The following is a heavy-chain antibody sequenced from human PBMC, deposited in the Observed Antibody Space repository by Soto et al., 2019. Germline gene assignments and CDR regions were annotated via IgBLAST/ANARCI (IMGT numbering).Heavy chain of an antibody. V-gene: IGHV1-2*02. Sequence: QVQLVQSGAEVKKPGASVKVSCKASGYTFTGYFMHWVRQAPGQGLEWMGWINPNSGDTNYAQKFQGRVTMTRDPSISTAYMDLSRLTSDDTAVYFCARTNMITFAAVTGGYYFDHWGQGALVTVSS. D-gene: IGHD3-16*01. CDR3: ARTNMITFAAVTGGYYFDH. J-gene: IGHJ4*02. CDR2: INPNSGDT. CDR1: GYTFTGYF.